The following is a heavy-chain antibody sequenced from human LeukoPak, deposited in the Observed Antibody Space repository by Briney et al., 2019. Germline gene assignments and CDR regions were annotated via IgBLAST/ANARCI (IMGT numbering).Heavy chain of an antibody. CDR2: ISSSSSYI. D-gene: IGHD5-24*01. J-gene: IGHJ6*03. CDR1: GFTFSSYS. CDR3: AREKMATTGRYYYYYMDV. V-gene: IGHV3-21*01. Sequence: GGSLRLSCAASGFTFSSYSMNWVRQAPGKGLEWVSSISSSSSYIYYADSVKGRFTISRDNAKNSLYLQMDSLRAEDTAVYYCAREKMATTGRYYYYYMDVWGKGTTVTVSS.